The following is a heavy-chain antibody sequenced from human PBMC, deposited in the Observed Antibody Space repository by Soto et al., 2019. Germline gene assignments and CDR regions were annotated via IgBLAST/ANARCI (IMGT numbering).Heavy chain of an antibody. V-gene: IGHV3-7*01. D-gene: IGHD3-10*01. J-gene: IGHJ6*02. CDR3: ARIASSGRGWDV. CDR2: IKQDGSEE. Sequence: EVQLVESGGGLVQPGGSLRLSCVDSGFTFSSYWMSWVRQAPVKGLEWVGNIKQDGSEENYVDSVKGRFTISRDNAKNSTYLLMNSLRAEDTAVYYCARIASSGRGWDVWGQGTTVVVSS. CDR1: GFTFSSYW.